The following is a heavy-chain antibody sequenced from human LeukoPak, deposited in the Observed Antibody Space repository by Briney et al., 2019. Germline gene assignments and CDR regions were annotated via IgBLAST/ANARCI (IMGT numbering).Heavy chain of an antibody. CDR3: ARDYSRAFDI. D-gene: IGHD2-15*01. Sequence: GGSLRLSCAASGFTFSSYAMSWVRQAPGKGLEWVSSISSSSSTIYYADSVKGRFTISRDNAKNSLYLQMNSLRAEDTAVYYCARDYSRAFDIWGQGTMVTVSS. CDR1: GFTFSSYA. J-gene: IGHJ3*02. V-gene: IGHV3-48*01. CDR2: ISSSSSTI.